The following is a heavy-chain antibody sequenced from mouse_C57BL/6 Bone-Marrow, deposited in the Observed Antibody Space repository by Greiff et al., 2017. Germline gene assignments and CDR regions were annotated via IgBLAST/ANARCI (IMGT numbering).Heavy chain of an antibody. CDR1: GYSFTGYY. CDR3: ARPIYYYGSSYGSWFAY. Sequence: DVQLVESGPELVKPGASVKISCKASGYSFTGYYMHWVKQSHGNILDWIGYIYPYNGVSSYNQKFKGKATLTVDKSSSTAYMELRSLTSEDSAVYYCARPIYYYGSSYGSWFAYWGQGTLVTVSA. CDR2: IYPYNGVS. D-gene: IGHD1-1*01. V-gene: IGHV1-31*01. J-gene: IGHJ3*01.